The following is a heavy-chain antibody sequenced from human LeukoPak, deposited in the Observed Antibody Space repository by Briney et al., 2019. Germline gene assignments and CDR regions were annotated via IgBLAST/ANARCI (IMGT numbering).Heavy chain of an antibody. V-gene: IGHV3-30*18. CDR3: AKDDTEKGFDP. Sequence: GGSLRLSCAASGFTFSSYGMHRVRQAPGKGLEWVAVISYDGSNKYYADSVKGRFTIPRDNSKNMLYLQMNSLRAEDTAVYYCAKDDTEKGFDPWGQGTLVTGSS. J-gene: IGHJ5*02. CDR2: ISYDGSNK. D-gene: IGHD5-18*01. CDR1: GFTFSSYG.